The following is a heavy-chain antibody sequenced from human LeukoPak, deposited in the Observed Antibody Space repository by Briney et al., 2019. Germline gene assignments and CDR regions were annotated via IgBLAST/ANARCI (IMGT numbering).Heavy chain of an antibody. J-gene: IGHJ4*02. V-gene: IGHV1-46*01. Sequence: ASVKVSCKASGYTFTTYYIHWVRQAPGQGLEWMGIINPSGGSTSYTQKFQGRVTMTRDTSISTAYMELSRLRSDDTAVYYCARDLMVRGVYTYWGQGTLVTVSS. CDR1: GYTFTTYY. CDR2: INPSGGST. D-gene: IGHD3-10*01. CDR3: ARDLMVRGVYTY.